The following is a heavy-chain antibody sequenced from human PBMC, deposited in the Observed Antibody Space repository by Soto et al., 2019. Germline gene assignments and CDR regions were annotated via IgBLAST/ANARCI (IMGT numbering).Heavy chain of an antibody. D-gene: IGHD3-3*01. V-gene: IGHV4-4*02. CDR1: GGAISGSNW. CDR3: ARAALLVAYYYYYAMDV. CDR2: IYPSGST. Sequence: ETRSPTGDVAGGAISGSNWWTWVRQPPGEGLEWIGEIYPSGSTNSTPSLKSRVTVSVDKSKNQFSRKLSSVTAADTAVYYCARAALLVAYYYYYAMDVWGQGTTVTVSS. J-gene: IGHJ6*02.